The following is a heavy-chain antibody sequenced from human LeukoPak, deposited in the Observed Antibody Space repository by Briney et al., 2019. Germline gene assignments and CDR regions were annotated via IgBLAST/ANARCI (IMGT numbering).Heavy chain of an antibody. CDR2: IIPIFGTA. D-gene: IGHD2-2*01. CDR1: GGTFSSYA. CDR3: ARDRPGSCSSTSCPNWFDP. V-gene: IGHV1-69*05. Sequence: SVKVSCKASGGTFSSYAISGVRQAPGQGLEWMGRIIPIFGTANYAQKFQGRVTITTDESTSTAYMELSSLRSEDMAVYYCARDRPGSCSSTSCPNWFDPWGQGTLVTVSS. J-gene: IGHJ5*02.